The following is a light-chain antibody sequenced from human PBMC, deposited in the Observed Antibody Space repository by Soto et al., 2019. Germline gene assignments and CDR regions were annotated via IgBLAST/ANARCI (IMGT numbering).Light chain of an antibody. CDR2: SHN. V-gene: IGLV1-47*02. Sequence: QSVLTQPPSASGTPGQRVSISCSGSRSNIGRNYVYWYQQLPGAAPKLLMYSHNIRPSGVPDRFSASTSGTSASLVISGLRSEDEADYHCATWDDDVSGVVFGGGTKLTVL. J-gene: IGLJ2*01. CDR1: RSNIGRNY. CDR3: ATWDDDVSGVV.